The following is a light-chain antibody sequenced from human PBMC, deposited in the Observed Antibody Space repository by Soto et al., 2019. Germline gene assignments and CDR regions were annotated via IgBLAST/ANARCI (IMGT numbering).Light chain of an antibody. J-gene: IGKJ1*01. V-gene: IGKV1-5*03. Sequence: DVQMTLSPSTLSASIGDRVTITCRASQTISRWLAWYQQKPGKAPKLLIYKASTLESGVPSRFSGSGSGTEFTLTISSLQPDDFATYYCQQYNSHSTWTFGQGTKVEIK. CDR2: KAS. CDR1: QTISRW. CDR3: QQYNSHSTWT.